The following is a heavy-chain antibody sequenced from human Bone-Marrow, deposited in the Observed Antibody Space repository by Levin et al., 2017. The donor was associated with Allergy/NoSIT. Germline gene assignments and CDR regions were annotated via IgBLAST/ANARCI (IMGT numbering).Heavy chain of an antibody. V-gene: IGHV3-9*01. D-gene: IGHD3-22*01. Sequence: PGGSLRLSCAASGFIFNDYAMHWVRQAPGKGLEWVARINWNSGSLLYADSVKGRFTISRDNAKKFLYLEMNSLRAEDTAFYYCSRDIGSGSYYDTRDDPQWYFDLWGRGTLVAVSS. CDR3: SRDIGSGSYYDTRDDPQWYFDL. CDR2: INWNSGSL. CDR1: GFIFNDYA. J-gene: IGHJ2*01.